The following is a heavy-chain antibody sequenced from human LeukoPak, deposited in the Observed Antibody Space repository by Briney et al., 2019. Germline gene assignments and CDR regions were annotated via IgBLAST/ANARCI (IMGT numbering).Heavy chain of an antibody. CDR2: IYSGGST. CDR1: GFTVSSNY. V-gene: IGHV3-66*01. J-gene: IGHJ4*02. D-gene: IGHD7-27*01. Sequence: PGGSLRLSCAASGFTVSSNYMSWVRQAPGKGLEWVSVIYSGGSTYYADSVKGRFTISRDNSKNTLYLQMNSLTVEDTGVYYCARGPLGTGEFDYWGQGTLVTVSS. CDR3: ARGPLGTGEFDY.